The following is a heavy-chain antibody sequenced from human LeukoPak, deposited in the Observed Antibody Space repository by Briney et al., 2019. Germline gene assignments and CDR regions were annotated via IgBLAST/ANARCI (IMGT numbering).Heavy chain of an antibody. J-gene: IGHJ5*02. CDR2: ISGSGGGT. CDR3: ARSNYDSTTFYYHLDL. CDR1: GITLSNYG. Sequence: GGSLRLSCAVSGITLSNYGMTWVRQAPGKGLEWVAGISGSGGGTHYADSVKGRFTISRDNAKNTLSQQMNSLSAEDTAVYYCARSNYDSTTFYYHLDLWGQGTLVTVSS. D-gene: IGHD2/OR15-2a*01. V-gene: IGHV3-23*01.